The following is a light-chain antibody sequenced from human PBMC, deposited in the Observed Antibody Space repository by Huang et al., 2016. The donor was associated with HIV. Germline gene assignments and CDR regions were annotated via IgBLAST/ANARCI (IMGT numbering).Light chain of an antibody. CDR3: QQYNDRPPMYT. Sequence: EIVLTQSPAILSVSPGERATLSCTASQTVSSNLAWYQHKPGQAPRLLFYAASTRATGIPARFSGSGSGTEFTLTITSLQSEDFAVYYCQQYNDRPPMYTFGQGTKVEIK. CDR1: QTVSSN. CDR2: AAS. V-gene: IGKV3D-15*01. J-gene: IGKJ2*01.